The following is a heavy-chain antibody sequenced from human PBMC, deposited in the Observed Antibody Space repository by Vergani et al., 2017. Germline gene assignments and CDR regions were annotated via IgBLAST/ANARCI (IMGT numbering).Heavy chain of an antibody. Sequence: DVHLAESGGGFFQPGGSLRLSCSASGFSFNSYWMHWVRQVPGKGLLWVSRIKSDGSITASADSVKGRFTISRDNAQNTLYLQMNSLRVEDTGVYYCARDRCIETCYMSNWLDSWGQGTLVTVSS. CDR2: IKSDGSIT. V-gene: IGHV3-74*03. CDR1: GFSFNSYW. J-gene: IGHJ5*01. D-gene: IGHD3-9*01. CDR3: ARDRCIETCYMSNWLDS.